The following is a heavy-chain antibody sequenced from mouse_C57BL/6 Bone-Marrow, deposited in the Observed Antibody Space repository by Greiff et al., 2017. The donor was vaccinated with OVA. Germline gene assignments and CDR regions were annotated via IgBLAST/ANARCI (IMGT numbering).Heavy chain of an antibody. CDR2: IYPSAGST. J-gene: IGHJ1*01. D-gene: IGHD1-1*01. CDR3: ARERYYYGRDWYFDV. CDR1: GYTFTSYD. V-gene: IGHV1-85*01. Sequence: QVQLKESGPELVKPGASVKLSCKASGYTFTSYDINWVKQRPGQGLEWIGWIYPSAGSTKYNEKFKGKATLPVDTPSSTAYMERHSLTSEDSSVYFCARERYYYGRDWYFDVWGRDHGHRLL.